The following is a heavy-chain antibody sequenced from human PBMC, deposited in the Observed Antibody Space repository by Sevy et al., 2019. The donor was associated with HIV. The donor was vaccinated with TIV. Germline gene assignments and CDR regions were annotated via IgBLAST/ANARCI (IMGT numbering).Heavy chain of an antibody. CDR3: ARERKIYDSSGYYFYFDY. J-gene: IGHJ4*02. V-gene: IGHV3-48*02. CDR1: GFTFISYS. Sequence: GGSLRLSCAASGFTFISYSMNWVRQAPGKGLEWVSYISSSSSTIYYADSVKGRFTISRDNAKNSLYLQMNSLRDEDTAVYYCARERKIYDSSGYYFYFDYWGQGTLVTVSS. CDR2: ISSSSSTI. D-gene: IGHD3-22*01.